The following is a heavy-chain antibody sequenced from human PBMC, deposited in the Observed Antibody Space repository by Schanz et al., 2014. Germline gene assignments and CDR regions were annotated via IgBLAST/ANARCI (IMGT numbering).Heavy chain of an antibody. CDR2: IYTGGGT. CDR1: GLTFSNHA. D-gene: IGHD3-10*01. V-gene: IGHV3-66*01. Sequence: EVQLVESGGGLVQPGGSLRLSCAASGLTFSNHAMSWVRQAPGKGLEWVSVIYTGGGTSYADSVKGRFTISRDNSKNTLYLQMNSLRAEDTAVYYCARGQGIWGQETLVTVSS. CDR3: ARGQGI. J-gene: IGHJ4*02.